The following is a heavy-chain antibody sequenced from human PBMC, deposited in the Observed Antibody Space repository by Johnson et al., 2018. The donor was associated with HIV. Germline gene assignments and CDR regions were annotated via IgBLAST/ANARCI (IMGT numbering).Heavy chain of an antibody. V-gene: IGHV3-30*02. Sequence: QEKLVESGGGVVQPGGSLRLSCAASRFTFDDYGMSWVRQDPGKGLERVAFIRYDGRNKHYADSVKGRLTISRDNSKNTLYLHMHSLRVEDTAMYYCAKHPDAFDIWGQGTMVTVSS. CDR2: IRYDGRNK. CDR3: AKHPDAFDI. CDR1: RFTFDDYG. J-gene: IGHJ3*02.